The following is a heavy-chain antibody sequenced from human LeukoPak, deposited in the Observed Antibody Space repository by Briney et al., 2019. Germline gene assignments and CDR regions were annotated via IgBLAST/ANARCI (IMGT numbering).Heavy chain of an antibody. V-gene: IGHV4-59*08. J-gene: IGHJ4*02. Sequence: SETLSLTCTVSGGSISSYYWSWIRQPPGKGLEWIGYIYYSGSTNYNPSLESRITISVDTSKNQFSLKLSSVTAADTAVYYCARLQGSYYFDYWGQGTLVTVSS. CDR2: IYYSGST. D-gene: IGHD1-26*01. CDR3: ARLQGSYYFDY. CDR1: GGSISSYY.